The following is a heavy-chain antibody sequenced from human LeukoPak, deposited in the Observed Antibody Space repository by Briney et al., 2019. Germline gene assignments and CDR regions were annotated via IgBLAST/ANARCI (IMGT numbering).Heavy chain of an antibody. J-gene: IGHJ4*02. Sequence: ASVTVSCKASGYTFTGYYMHWVRQAPGQGLEWMGWINPNSGGTNYAQKFQGRVTMTRDTSISTAYMELSRLRSDDTAVYYCARVVVRGVNGLDYWGQGTLVTVSS. CDR3: ARVVVRGVNGLDY. CDR2: INPNSGGT. V-gene: IGHV1-2*02. D-gene: IGHD3-10*01. CDR1: GYTFTGYY.